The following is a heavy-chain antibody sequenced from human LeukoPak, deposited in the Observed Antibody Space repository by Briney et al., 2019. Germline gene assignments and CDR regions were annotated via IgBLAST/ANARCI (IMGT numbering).Heavy chain of an antibody. CDR1: GGSISSYY. V-gene: IGHV4-4*07. J-gene: IGHJ5*02. CDR2: IYTSGST. Sequence: PSETLSLTCTVSGGSISSYYWSWIRQPAGKGLEWIGRIYTSGSTNYNPSLKSRVTISVDTSKNQFSLKLSSVTAADTAVYYCARHLRYDILTGYPGGWFDPWGQGTLVTVSS. CDR3: ARHLRYDILTGYPGGWFDP. D-gene: IGHD3-9*01.